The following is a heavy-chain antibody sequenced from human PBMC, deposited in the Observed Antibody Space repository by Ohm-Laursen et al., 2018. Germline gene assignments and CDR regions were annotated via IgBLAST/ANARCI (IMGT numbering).Heavy chain of an antibody. J-gene: IGHJ4*02. CDR3: ARGTASGASYFDS. Sequence: SLRLSCAASGFKFSTYWMHWVRQAPGKGLVWVSRIHTDGSFTAYADSVKGRFTISRGSAKNTLYLQMNSLRAEDTAVYYCARGTASGASYFDSWGQGALVTVSS. CDR2: IHTDGSFT. CDR1: GFKFSTYW. D-gene: IGHD2-15*01. V-gene: IGHV3-74*01.